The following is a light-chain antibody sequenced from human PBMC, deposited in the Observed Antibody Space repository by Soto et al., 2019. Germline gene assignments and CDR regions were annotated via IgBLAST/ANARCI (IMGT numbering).Light chain of an antibody. V-gene: IGKV3-11*01. CDR1: QTVSSY. CDR3: QQRSNWPPVT. J-gene: IGKJ1*01. Sequence: EIVLSQSRATLSFSSGDRATLSSSPSQTVSSYLSCYQQKPGQAPRLLINDAANRATGITASFIGSGSGTDFTLTTSSLVPEDFAVYYCQQRSNWPPVTFGQGTKVDIK. CDR2: DAA.